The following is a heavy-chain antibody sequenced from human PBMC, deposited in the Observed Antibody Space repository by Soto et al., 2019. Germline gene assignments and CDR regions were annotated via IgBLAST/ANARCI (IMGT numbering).Heavy chain of an antibody. J-gene: IGHJ2*01. Sequence: DVQLLESGGDLVQPGESLRLSCAASGFIFSDFAMSWVRQAPGKGLEWVSAVSVYGGSTHYSDAVKGRFTISRDNSGDTLFLQMNTLRAEDTAVYYCARRPAGDSHWYFDLGGRGTLFTVSS. D-gene: IGHD2-21*01. CDR3: ARRPAGDSHWYFDL. V-gene: IGHV3-23*01. CDR2: VSVYGGST. CDR1: GFIFSDFA.